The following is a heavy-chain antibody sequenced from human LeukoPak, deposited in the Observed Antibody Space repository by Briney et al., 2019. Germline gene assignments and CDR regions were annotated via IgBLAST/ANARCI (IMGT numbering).Heavy chain of an antibody. D-gene: IGHD7-27*01. CDR1: GFTFSSYS. CDR3: AKDGGLWVSAHWGDS. CDR2: ISSSTSYI. V-gene: IGHV3-21*04. Sequence: GGSLRLSCAAPGFTFSSYSMNWIRQAPGKGLEWVSSISSSTSYIYYADSVEGRFTVSRDNSKNTLFLQMNSLRAEDTAVYYCAKDGGLWVSAHWGDSWGRGTLVTVSS. J-gene: IGHJ4*02.